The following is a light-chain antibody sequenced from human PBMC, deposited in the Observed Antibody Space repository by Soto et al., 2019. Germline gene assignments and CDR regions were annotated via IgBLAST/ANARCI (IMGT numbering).Light chain of an antibody. V-gene: IGKV1-13*02. CDR2: DAS. CDR3: QQFNSHPLT. Sequence: AIQLTQSPSSLSASVGDRVTITCRASQGISSAVAWYQQKPGKAPEVLIYDASSLESGVPSRFSGSGSWADFTLTISSLQPEDFATYYCQQFNSHPLTFGGGTKVEIK. J-gene: IGKJ4*01. CDR1: QGISSA.